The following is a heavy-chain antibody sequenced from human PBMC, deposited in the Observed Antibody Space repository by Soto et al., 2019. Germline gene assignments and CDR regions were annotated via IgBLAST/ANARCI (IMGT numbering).Heavy chain of an antibody. J-gene: IGHJ3*02. CDR3: ARSPVPGIAAAGPFGAFDI. CDR1: GGTISSYA. D-gene: IGHD6-13*01. Sequence: RASVTVSCQASGGTISSYAISWVRQAPGQGLEWMGGIIPIFGTANYAQKFQGRVTITADESTSTAYMELSSLRSEDTAVYYCARSPVPGIAAAGPFGAFDIWGQGTMVTVSS. V-gene: IGHV1-69*13. CDR2: IIPIFGTA.